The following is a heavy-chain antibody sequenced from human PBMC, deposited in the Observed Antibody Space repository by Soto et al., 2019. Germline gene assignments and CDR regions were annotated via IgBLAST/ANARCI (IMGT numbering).Heavy chain of an antibody. CDR1: GFTFSSYA. V-gene: IGHV3-30-3*01. CDR2: ISYDGSNK. CDR3: ASERQWLVPDAFDI. Sequence: QVQLVESGGGVVQPGRSLRLSCAASGFTFSSYAMHWVRQAPGKGLEWVAVISYDGSNKYYADSVKGRFTISRDNSKNTLYLQMNSLRAEDTAVYYCASERQWLVPDAFDIWGQGTMVTVSS. D-gene: IGHD6-19*01. J-gene: IGHJ3*02.